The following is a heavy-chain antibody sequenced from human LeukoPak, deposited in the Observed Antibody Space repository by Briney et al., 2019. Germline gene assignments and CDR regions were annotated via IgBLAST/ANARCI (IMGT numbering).Heavy chain of an antibody. Sequence: PGGSLRLSCAASGFTFSNYWMIWARQAPGKGLEWVGNIKQDGSEKRYADSVRGRFTISRDNAQTSLYLQMNSLRAEDTAVYYCAREVLSSDGSSWYWGDWFDPWGQGTLVTVSS. CDR2: IKQDGSEK. V-gene: IGHV3-7*05. D-gene: IGHD6-13*01. J-gene: IGHJ5*02. CDR1: GFTFSNYW. CDR3: AREVLSSDGSSWYWGDWFDP.